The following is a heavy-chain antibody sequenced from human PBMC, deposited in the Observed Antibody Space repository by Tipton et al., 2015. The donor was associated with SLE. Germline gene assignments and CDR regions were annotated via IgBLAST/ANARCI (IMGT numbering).Heavy chain of an antibody. V-gene: IGHV4-61*02. CDR3: AREVYGIFDS. Sequence: GLVKPSQTLSLTCTVSGGSINGGSFYWSWIRQPAGKGLEWIGQIFASGSTGYNPSLQSRVTISLDTSKNQFSLRLSSVTAADTAVYYCAREVYGIFDSWGQGALVTVSS. D-gene: IGHD3-16*01. J-gene: IGHJ4*02. CDR1: GGSINGGSFY. CDR2: IFASGST.